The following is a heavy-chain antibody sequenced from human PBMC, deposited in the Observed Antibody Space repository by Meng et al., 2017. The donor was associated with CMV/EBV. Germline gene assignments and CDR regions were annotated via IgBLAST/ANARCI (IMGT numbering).Heavy chain of an antibody. D-gene: IGHD4-23*01. CDR3: ARARLTMVVTPY. V-gene: IGHV1-2*02. Sequence: KCSGSPFTGSSMHWVRQAPGQGLEWMGWINPNSGGTNYAQKFQGRVTMTRDTSISTAYMELSRLRSDDTAVYYCARARLTMVVTPYWGQGTLVTVSS. CDR2: INPNSGGT. J-gene: IGHJ4*02. CDR1: GSPFTGSS.